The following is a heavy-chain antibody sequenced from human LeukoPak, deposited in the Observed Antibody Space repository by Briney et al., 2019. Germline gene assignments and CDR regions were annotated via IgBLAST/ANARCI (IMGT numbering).Heavy chain of an antibody. D-gene: IGHD4-17*01. CDR3: ARDRAQSYGDYYYYMDV. CDR2: INPNSGGT. Sequence: GASVKVSCKASGYTFTGYYMHWVRQAPGQGLEWMGWINPNSGGTNYAQKFQGRVTMTRDTSISTAYMELSRLRSDDTAVYYCARDRAQSYGDYYYYMDVWGKGTTVTVSS. J-gene: IGHJ6*03. V-gene: IGHV1-2*02. CDR1: GYTFTGYY.